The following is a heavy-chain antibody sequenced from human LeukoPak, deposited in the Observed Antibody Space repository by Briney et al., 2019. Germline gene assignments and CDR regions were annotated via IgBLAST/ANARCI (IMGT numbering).Heavy chain of an antibody. CDR2: IYYSGST. D-gene: IGHD4-17*01. CDR3: ASEVAVTTSGDAFDI. V-gene: IGHV4-59*01. J-gene: IGHJ3*02. CDR1: GGSISSYY. Sequence: SETLSLTCTVSGGSISSYYWSWIRQPPGKGLEWIGYIYYSGSTNYNPSLKCRVTISVDTSKNQFSLKLSSVTAADTAVYYCASEVAVTTSGDAFDIWGQGTMVTVSS.